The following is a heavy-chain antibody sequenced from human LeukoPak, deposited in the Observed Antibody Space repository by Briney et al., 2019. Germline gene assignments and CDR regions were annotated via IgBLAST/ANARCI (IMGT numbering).Heavy chain of an antibody. J-gene: IGHJ4*02. CDR3: ARDRGGYHSSGYYSLDY. Sequence: SETLSLTCAVYGGSFSGYYWSWIRQPPGKGLEWIGEINHSGSTNYNPSLKSRVTISVDTSKNQFSLKLSSVTAADTAVYYCARDRGGYHSSGYYSLDYWGRGTLVTVSS. D-gene: IGHD3-22*01. CDR2: INHSGST. V-gene: IGHV4-34*01. CDR1: GGSFSGYY.